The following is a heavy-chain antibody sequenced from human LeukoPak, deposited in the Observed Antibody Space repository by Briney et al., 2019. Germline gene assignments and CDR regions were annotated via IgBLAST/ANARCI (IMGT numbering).Heavy chain of an antibody. V-gene: IGHV4-59*01. Sequence: PSETLSLTCTVSGGSISSYYWSWIRQPPGKGLEWIGYIYYSGSTNYNPSLKSRVTISVDTSKNQFSLKLSSVTAADTAVYYCARNSYYGSGSYPDYWGQGTLVTVSS. CDR3: ARNSYYGSGSYPDY. CDR1: GGSISSYY. CDR2: IYYSGST. D-gene: IGHD3-10*01. J-gene: IGHJ4*02.